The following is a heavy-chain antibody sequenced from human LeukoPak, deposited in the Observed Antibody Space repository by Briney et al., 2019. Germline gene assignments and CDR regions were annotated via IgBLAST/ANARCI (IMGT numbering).Heavy chain of an antibody. CDR2: IKSDGST. CDR3: ARAPSEIGGYYPEYFRH. D-gene: IGHD3-22*01. Sequence: GGSLRLSCAASGFTFSIYWMHWLRQAPGKGLVWVSRIKSDGSTNYADSVKGRFTISRDNAKNTVSLQMNSLRAEDTGVYYCARAPSEIGGYYPEYFRHWGQGTLVTGSS. J-gene: IGHJ1*01. V-gene: IGHV3-74*01. CDR1: GFTFSIYW.